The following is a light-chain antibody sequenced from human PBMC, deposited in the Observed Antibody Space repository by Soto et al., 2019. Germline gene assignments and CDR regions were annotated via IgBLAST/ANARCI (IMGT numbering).Light chain of an antibody. CDR3: QQYNSWLWT. CDR2: GAS. CDR1: QTVRNN. Sequence: EVVMTQSPATLSVSPGERATLSCRASQTVRNNYLAWYQQKPGQAPRLLIYGASTRATGIPARFSGSGSGTEFTLIISSLQSEDSAVYYCQQYNSWLWTFGQGTKVDI. V-gene: IGKV3-15*01. J-gene: IGKJ1*01.